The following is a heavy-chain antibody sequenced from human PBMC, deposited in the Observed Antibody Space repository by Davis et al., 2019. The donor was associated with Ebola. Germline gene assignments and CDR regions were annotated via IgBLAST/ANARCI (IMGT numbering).Heavy chain of an antibody. D-gene: IGHD3-22*01. CDR3: AREGVHYYDSSGFV. Sequence: SVTVSCKTSGGAFSNYAINWVRQAPGQGLEWMGGIIPIFGTANYAQKFQGRVTITADESTSPAYMELSSLRSEDTAVYYCAREGVHYYDSSGFVWGQGTLVTVSS. CDR2: IIPIFGTA. V-gene: IGHV1-69*13. J-gene: IGHJ4*02. CDR1: GGAFSNYA.